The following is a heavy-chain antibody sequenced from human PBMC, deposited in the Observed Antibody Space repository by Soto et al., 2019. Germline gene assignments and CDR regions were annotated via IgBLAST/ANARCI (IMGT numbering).Heavy chain of an antibody. CDR2: ISYDGSNK. V-gene: IGHV3-30*18. CDR1: GFTFSSYG. CDR3: AKDRDIVVVVAALQH. D-gene: IGHD2-15*01. J-gene: IGHJ1*01. Sequence: QVQLVESGGGVVQPGRSLRLSCAASGFTFSSYGMHWVRQAPGKGLEWVAVISYDGSNKYYADSVKGRFTISRDNSTNTLYLQMNSLRAEDTAVYYCAKDRDIVVVVAALQHWGQVTLVTVSS.